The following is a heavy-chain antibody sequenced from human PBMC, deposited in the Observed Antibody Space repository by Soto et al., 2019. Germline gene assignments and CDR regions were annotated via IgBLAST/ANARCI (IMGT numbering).Heavy chain of an antibody. Sequence: ASVKVSCKASGYTFTSYGISWVRQAPGQWLEWMGWISAYNGNTNYAQKLQGRVTMSTDTSTSTAYMELRSLRSDDTAVYYCVRDHPYYYDSSGPRGAFDIWGEGTMVTVSS. D-gene: IGHD3-22*01. V-gene: IGHV1-18*01. CDR3: VRDHPYYYDSSGPRGAFDI. CDR1: GYTFTSYG. CDR2: ISAYNGNT. J-gene: IGHJ3*02.